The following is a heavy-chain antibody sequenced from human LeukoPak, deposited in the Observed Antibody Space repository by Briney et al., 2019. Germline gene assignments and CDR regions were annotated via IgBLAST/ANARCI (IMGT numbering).Heavy chain of an antibody. CDR1: GYTFTSYG. D-gene: IGHD2-15*01. Sequence: ASVKVSCKASGYTFTSYGISWVRQAPGQGLEWMGWISAYNGNTNYAQKLQGRVTMTTDTSTSTAYIELRSLRSDDTAVYYCARVTPPLLYYYYYMDVWGKGTTVTVSS. J-gene: IGHJ6*03. CDR2: ISAYNGNT. V-gene: IGHV1-18*01. CDR3: ARVTPPLLYYYYYMDV.